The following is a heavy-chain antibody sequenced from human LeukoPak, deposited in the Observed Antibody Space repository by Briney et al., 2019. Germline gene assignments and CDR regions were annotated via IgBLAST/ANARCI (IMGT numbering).Heavy chain of an antibody. D-gene: IGHD3-16*01. Sequence: ASVKVSCKASGYTFTSCDINWVRQATGQGLEWMGWMNPNSGNTGYAQKFQGRVTMTRNTSISTPYMELSSLRSEDTAVYYCASLSRASYYYYGMDVWGQGTTVTVSS. J-gene: IGHJ6*02. CDR2: MNPNSGNT. V-gene: IGHV1-8*01. CDR1: GYTFTSCD. CDR3: ASLSRASYYYYGMDV.